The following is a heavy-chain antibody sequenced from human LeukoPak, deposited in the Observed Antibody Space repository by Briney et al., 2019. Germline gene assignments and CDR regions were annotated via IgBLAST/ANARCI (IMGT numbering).Heavy chain of an antibody. J-gene: IGHJ6*03. CDR2: IHHTDGT. Sequence: SDTLSLTCTVSGPSISSYYETWLRQPPGKEVEGIGYIHHTDGTNYNPSLESRVTISLDTSNNQLSLTLRPVTASDTAVYYCARGGRYRGFYYYHHLWAKGTTVTVSS. CDR1: GPSISSYY. V-gene: IGHV4-59*07. CDR3: ARGGRYRGFYYYHHL. D-gene: IGHD3-16*01.